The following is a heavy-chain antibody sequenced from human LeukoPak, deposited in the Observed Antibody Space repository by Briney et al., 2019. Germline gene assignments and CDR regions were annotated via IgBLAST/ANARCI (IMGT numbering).Heavy chain of an antibody. CDR2: IYSGGST. V-gene: IGHV3-66*01. D-gene: IGHD3-22*01. Sequence: PGGSLRLSCAASGFTVSSNYMSWVRQAPGKGLEWVSVIYSGGSTYYADSVKGRFTISRDNSKNTLYLQMNSLRAEDTAVYYCAAKYYYDSSGYHYWGQGTLVTVSS. CDR1: GFTVSSNY. J-gene: IGHJ4*02. CDR3: AAKYYYDSSGYHY.